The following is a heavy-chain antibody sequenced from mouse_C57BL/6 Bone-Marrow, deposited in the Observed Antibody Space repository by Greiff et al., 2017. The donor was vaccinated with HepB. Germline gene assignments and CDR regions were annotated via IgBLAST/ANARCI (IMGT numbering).Heavy chain of an antibody. CDR3: ASLNDYGSSSWFAY. J-gene: IGHJ3*01. CDR2: IWGVGST. V-gene: IGHV2-6*01. CDR1: GFSLTSYG. Sequence: VQLQESGPGLVAPSQSLSITCTVSGFSLTSYGVDWVRQSPGKGLEWLGVIWGVGSTNYNSAHKSRLSTSKDNSKSQVFLKMNSLHTDDTAMYYCASLNDYGSSSWFAYWGQGTLVTVSA. D-gene: IGHD1-1*01.